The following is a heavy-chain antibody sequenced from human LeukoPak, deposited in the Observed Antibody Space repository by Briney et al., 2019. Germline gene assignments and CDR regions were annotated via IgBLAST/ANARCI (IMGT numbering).Heavy chain of an antibody. Sequence: PSETLSLTCTVSGGSISSGNYYWSWIRQPAGKGLEWIGRIYTSGSTNYNPSLKSRVTISVDTSKNQFSLKLSSVTAADTAVYYCARDEGWDSSSSGYFQHWGQGTLVTVSS. V-gene: IGHV4-61*02. CDR1: GGSISSGNYY. J-gene: IGHJ1*01. D-gene: IGHD6-6*01. CDR2: IYTSGST. CDR3: ARDEGWDSSSSGYFQH.